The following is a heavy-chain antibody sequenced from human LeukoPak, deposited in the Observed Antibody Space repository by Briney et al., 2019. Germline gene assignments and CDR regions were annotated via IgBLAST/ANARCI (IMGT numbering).Heavy chain of an antibody. V-gene: IGHV1-2*02. D-gene: IGHD2-21*02. CDR1: GYTFTGYY. J-gene: IGHJ3*02. CDR3: ARVPCGGDCSLAFDI. CDR2: INPNSGCT. Sequence: ASVKVSCKASGYTFTGYYMHWVRQAPGQGLEWMGWINPNSGCTNYAQKFQGRVTMTRDTSISTAYMELSRLRSDDTAVYYCARVPCGGDCSLAFDIWGQGTMVTVSS.